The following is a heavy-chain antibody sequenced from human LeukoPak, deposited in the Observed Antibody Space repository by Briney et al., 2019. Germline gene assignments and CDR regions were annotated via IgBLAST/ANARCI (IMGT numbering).Heavy chain of an antibody. CDR2: IYYSGST. CDR1: GGSISSYY. CDR3: ARQREDYYGSGSRNWFDP. V-gene: IGHV4-59*08. J-gene: IGHJ5*02. D-gene: IGHD3-10*01. Sequence: KSSETLSLTCTVSGGSISSYYWSWIRQPPGKGLEWIGYIYYSGSTNYNPSLKSRVTISVDTSKNQFSLKLSSVTAADTAVYYCARQREDYYGSGSRNWFDPWGQGTLVTVSS.